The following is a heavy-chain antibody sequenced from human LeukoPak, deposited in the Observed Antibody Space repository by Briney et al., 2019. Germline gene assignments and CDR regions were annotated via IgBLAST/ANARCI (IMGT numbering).Heavy chain of an antibody. J-gene: IGHJ5*02. V-gene: IGHV3-11*01. CDR1: GFNFSDHY. Sequence: GRSLRLSCAGSGFNFSDHYMSWMRQAPGKGLEWVSYISNRAYSKYYADSVKGRFTISRDNTKNSLLLQMTNLSAEDTAVYYCARGKRRFDLWGQGTLVTVSS. D-gene: IGHD4-23*01. CDR2: ISNRAYSK. CDR3: ARGKRRFDL.